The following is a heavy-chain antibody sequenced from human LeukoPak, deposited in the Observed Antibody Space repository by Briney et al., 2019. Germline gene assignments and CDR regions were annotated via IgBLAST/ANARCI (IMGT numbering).Heavy chain of an antibody. CDR1: GDSISSYY. CDR2: IHYSGST. V-gene: IGHV4-59*08. Sequence: SETLSLTCTVSGDSISSYYWSWIRQPPGRGLEWIGSIHYSGSTNHNPSLKSRAIISVDTSKNQFSLNLYSVTAADTAVYYCARWNRSGWYFDYWGQGTLVTVSS. J-gene: IGHJ4*02. CDR3: ARWNRSGWYFDY. D-gene: IGHD6-19*01.